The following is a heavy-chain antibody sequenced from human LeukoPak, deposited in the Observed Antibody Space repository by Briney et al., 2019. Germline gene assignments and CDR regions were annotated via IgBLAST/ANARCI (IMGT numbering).Heavy chain of an antibody. CDR3: ARTPGTGHDGLDV. D-gene: IGHD2-8*02. J-gene: IGHJ3*01. Sequence: GGSLRLSCTASGFTFSDYAMTWVRQAPGKGLEWVGFIRNKANGGTADYAASVKGRFTISRDNSENTLFLQMNSLRAEDTAMYYCARTPGTGHDGLDVWGQGTTVTVSS. CDR2: IRNKANGGTA. CDR1: GFTFSDYA. V-gene: IGHV3-49*04.